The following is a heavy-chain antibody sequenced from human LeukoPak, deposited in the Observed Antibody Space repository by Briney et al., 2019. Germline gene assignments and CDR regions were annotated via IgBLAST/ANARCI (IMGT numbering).Heavy chain of an antibody. CDR2: IYTSGST. CDR1: GDSNSSYY. D-gene: IGHD6-13*01. J-gene: IGHJ4*02. CDR3: ARDVVAAAGTWDY. Sequence: SETLSLTCTVSGDSNSSYYWSWIRQTAGKGLEWIGHIYTSGSTNYNPSLKSRVTMSVDTSKNQFSLKLSSVTAADTAVYYCARDVVAAAGTWDYWGQGTLVTVSS. V-gene: IGHV4-4*07.